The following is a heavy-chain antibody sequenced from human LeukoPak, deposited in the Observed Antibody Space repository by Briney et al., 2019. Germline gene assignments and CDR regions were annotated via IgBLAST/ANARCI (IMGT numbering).Heavy chain of an antibody. D-gene: IGHD1-26*01. J-gene: IGHJ4*02. Sequence: GGSLRLSCAASGFTFSDYYMSWIRQAPGKGLEWVSYISSSGSTIYYADSVKGRFTISRDNSKNTLYLQMNSLRAEDTAVYYCAKDRSGSYYVVFDYWGQGTLVTVSS. CDR3: AKDRSGSYYVVFDY. V-gene: IGHV3-11*01. CDR1: GFTFSDYY. CDR2: ISSSGSTI.